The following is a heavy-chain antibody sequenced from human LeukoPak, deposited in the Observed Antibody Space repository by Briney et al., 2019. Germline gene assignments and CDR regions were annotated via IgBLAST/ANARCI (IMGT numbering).Heavy chain of an antibody. D-gene: IGHD4/OR15-4a*01. CDR3: ARDRNGANPLYFDY. CDR2: IYDSGST. J-gene: IGHJ4*02. CDR1: GGSISSYY. V-gene: IGHV4-59*01. Sequence: SETLSLTCTVSGGSISSYYWSWIRQPPGKGLEWIGYIYDSGSTNYSPSLKSRVTISVDTSKNQFSLKLSSMTAADTAVYYCARDRNGANPLYFDYWGQGALVTVSS.